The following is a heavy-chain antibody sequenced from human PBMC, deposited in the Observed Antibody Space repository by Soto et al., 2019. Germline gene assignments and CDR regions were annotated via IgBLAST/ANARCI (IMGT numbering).Heavy chain of an antibody. Sequence: SGGSLRLSCAASGFTFSSNYMSWVRQAPGKGLEWVSVIYSGGSTYYADSVRGRFTISRDNYKNTLYLQMNRLRAEDTAVYYCARGGAVDGYDYYYYGMDVWGQGTTVTVSS. CDR3: ARGGAVDGYDYYYYGMDV. CDR1: GFTFSSNY. CDR2: IYSGGST. V-gene: IGHV3-53*01. D-gene: IGHD6-19*01. J-gene: IGHJ6*02.